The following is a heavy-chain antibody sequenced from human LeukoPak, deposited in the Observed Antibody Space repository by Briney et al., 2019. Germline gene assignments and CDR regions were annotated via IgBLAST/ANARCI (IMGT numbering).Heavy chain of an antibody. V-gene: IGHV4-38-2*02. CDR2: IYHSGIS. D-gene: IGHD3-22*01. Sequence: SETLSLTCNVSGYSISSGYYWGWIRQPPGKGLEWIASIYHSGISYYNPSFQSRVTISLDMSKNQFSLKLSSVTAADTAVYYCARRRSTMIVVVNRYYFDYWGQGTLVTVSS. J-gene: IGHJ4*02. CDR1: GYSISSGYY. CDR3: ARRRSTMIVVVNRYYFDY.